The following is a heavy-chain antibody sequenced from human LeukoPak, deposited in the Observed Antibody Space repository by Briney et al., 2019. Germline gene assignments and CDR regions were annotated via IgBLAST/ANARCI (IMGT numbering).Heavy chain of an antibody. CDR3: ARGHNSGWRNFDY. D-gene: IGHD6-19*01. CDR1: GGSVSSYY. CDR2: IYIRGAT. Sequence: KSSETLSLTCTVSGGSVSSYYWNWHRQPAGKGLEGIGHIYIRGATNYNPSVKSRVTMSVDTSKNQFSLKVSSVTAADTAVYYCARGHNSGWRNFDYWGQGTLVAVSS. J-gene: IGHJ4*02. V-gene: IGHV4-4*07.